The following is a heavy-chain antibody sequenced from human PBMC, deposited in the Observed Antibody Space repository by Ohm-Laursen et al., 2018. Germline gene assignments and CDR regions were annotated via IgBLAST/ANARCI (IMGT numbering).Heavy chain of an antibody. D-gene: IGHD4-11*01. Sequence: SLRLSCAASGFTFSSYGMHWVRQAPGTGLEWVAVISYDGSNKYYADSVKGRFTISRDNSKNTLYLQMNSLRAEDTAVYYCAKDPHDYSVYYYYGMDVWGQGTTVTVSS. CDR2: ISYDGSNK. CDR3: AKDPHDYSVYYYYGMDV. J-gene: IGHJ6*02. V-gene: IGHV3-30*18. CDR1: GFTFSSYG.